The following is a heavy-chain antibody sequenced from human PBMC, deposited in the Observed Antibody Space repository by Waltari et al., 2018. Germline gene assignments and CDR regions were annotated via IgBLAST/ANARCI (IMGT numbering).Heavy chain of an antibody. CDR3: VRTLTVTTFYYYYMDV. CDR1: GFTFSSYS. J-gene: IGHJ6*03. Sequence: EVQLVESGGGLVQPGGSLRLSCAASGFTFSSYSMNWVRQAPGKGLEWVSYISSSSSTIYYADSVKGRFTISRDNAKNSLYLQMNSLRAEDTAVYYCVRTLTVTTFYYYYMDVWGKGTTVTVSS. V-gene: IGHV3-48*04. D-gene: IGHD4-4*01. CDR2: ISSSSSTI.